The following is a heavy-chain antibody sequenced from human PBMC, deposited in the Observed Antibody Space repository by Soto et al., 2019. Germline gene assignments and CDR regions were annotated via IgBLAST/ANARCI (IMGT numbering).Heavy chain of an antibody. CDR1: AGSISSFNNHLCNLY. V-gene: IGHV4-59*08. Sequence: PSETLSLTSTVSAGSISSFNNHLCNLYFSWIRLSPGKGLEWIGYISNIGFTRYNPSLKSRVSISVDTSKNQFSLKLTSVTAADTAVYYCTTQGFGGLHGLVDVWGQGTTVT. CDR2: ISNIGFT. J-gene: IGHJ6*02. CDR3: TTQGFGGLHGLVDV. D-gene: IGHD3-10*01.